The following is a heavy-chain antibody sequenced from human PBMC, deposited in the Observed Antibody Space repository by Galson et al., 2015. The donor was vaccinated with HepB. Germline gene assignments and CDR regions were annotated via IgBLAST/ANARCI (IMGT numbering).Heavy chain of an antibody. CDR1: GGSISSYY. CDR2: IYYSGNT. J-gene: IGHJ1*01. D-gene: IGHD4/OR15-4a*01. V-gene: IGHV4-59*01. Sequence: ETLSLTCTVSGGSISSYYWSWIRQPPGKGLEWIGYIYYSGNTNYNPSLKSRVTISADTSKNQFSLKLSSVTAADTAVYYCATSDAKPYFQHWGQGTLVTVSS. CDR3: ATSDAKPYFQH.